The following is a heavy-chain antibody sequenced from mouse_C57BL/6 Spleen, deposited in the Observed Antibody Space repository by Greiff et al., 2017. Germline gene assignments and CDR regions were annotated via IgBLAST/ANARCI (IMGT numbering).Heavy chain of an antibody. CDR2: IDPEDGET. D-gene: IGHD1-1*01. CDR3: SPFYCGSSYDYFDY. CDR1: GFNIKDYY. J-gene: IGHJ2*01. V-gene: IGHV14-2*01. Sequence: EVQRVESGAELVKPGASVKLSCTASGFNIKDYYMHWVKQRTEQGLEWIGRIDPEDGETKYAPKFQGKATITADTSSNTAYLQLSSLTSEDTAVYYCSPFYCGSSYDYFDYWGQGTTLTVSS.